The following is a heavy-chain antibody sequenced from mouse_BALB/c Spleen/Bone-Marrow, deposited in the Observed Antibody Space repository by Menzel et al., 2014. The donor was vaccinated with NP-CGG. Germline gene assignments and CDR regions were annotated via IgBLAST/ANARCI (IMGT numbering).Heavy chain of an antibody. V-gene: IGHV1-77*01. D-gene: IGHD4-1*01. CDR3: ARDWDYYAMDY. CDR1: GYTFXDYY. Sequence: VQLQQSGAELARPGASVKLSCKASGYTFXDYYINWVKQRTGQGLEWIGEIYPGSGNTYYNEKFKGKATLTADKSSSTAYMQLSSLTSEDSAVYFCARDWDYYAMDYWGQGTSVTVSS. CDR2: IYPGSGNT. J-gene: IGHJ4*01.